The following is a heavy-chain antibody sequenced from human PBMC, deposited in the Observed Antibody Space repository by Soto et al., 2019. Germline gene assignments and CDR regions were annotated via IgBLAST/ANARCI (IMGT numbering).Heavy chain of an antibody. D-gene: IGHD3-22*01. J-gene: IGHJ1*01. CDR1: GYTFTSYG. V-gene: IGHV1-18*04. CDR2: ISAYNGNT. CDR3: ARVGYYDSSGKPRH. Sequence: ASVNVSCKASGYTFTSYGISWVRQAPGQGLEWMGWISAYNGNTNYAQKLQGRVTMTTDTSTSTAYMELRSLRSDDTAVYYCARVGYYDSSGKPRHWGQGTLVTVSS.